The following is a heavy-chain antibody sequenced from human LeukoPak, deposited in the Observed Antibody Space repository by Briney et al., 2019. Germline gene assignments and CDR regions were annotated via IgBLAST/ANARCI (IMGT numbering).Heavy chain of an antibody. V-gene: IGHV3-21*01. CDR2: ISSSSSYI. J-gene: IGHJ5*02. CDR1: GFTFSSYS. CDR3: AREGDSNSSPFDP. Sequence: GGSLRLSCAASGFTFSSYSMNWVRQAPGKGLEWVSSISSSSSYIYYADSVKGRFTISRDNAKNSLYLQMNSLRAEDTAVYYCAREGDSNSSPFDPWGQGTLVTVSS. D-gene: IGHD6-6*01.